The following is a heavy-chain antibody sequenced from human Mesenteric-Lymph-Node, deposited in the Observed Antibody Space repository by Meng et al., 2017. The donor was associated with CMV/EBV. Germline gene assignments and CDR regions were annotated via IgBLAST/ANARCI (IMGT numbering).Heavy chain of an antibody. J-gene: IGHJ5*02. CDR2: INPNSGVS. Sequence: QVQLVQSRAEVGKPGASVMVSCKASGYTFTDFYIHWVRQAPGQGLEWMGRINPNSGVSNSAQNSQGRVTMTRDTSISTAYMELGRLTSDDTAVYYCARDNVNPEGFDPWGQGTLVTVSS. D-gene: IGHD2/OR15-2a*01. V-gene: IGHV1-2*06. CDR1: GYTFTDFY. CDR3: ARDNVNPEGFDP.